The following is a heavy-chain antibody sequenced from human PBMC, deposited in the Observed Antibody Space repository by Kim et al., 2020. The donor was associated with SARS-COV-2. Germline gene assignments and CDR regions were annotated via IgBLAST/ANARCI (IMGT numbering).Heavy chain of an antibody. V-gene: IGHV1-69*13. CDR1: GGTFSSYA. Sequence: SVKVSCKASGGTFSSYAVSWVRQAPGQGLEWMGGIVPVPGSANYAQSFQDRVIITADESTSTAYMELNSLRSEDTAVYYCARGQYDFWNDYTYFYGMDVWGQGTTVTVSS. CDR2: IVPVPGSA. J-gene: IGHJ6*02. CDR3: ARGQYDFWNDYTYFYGMDV. D-gene: IGHD3-3*01.